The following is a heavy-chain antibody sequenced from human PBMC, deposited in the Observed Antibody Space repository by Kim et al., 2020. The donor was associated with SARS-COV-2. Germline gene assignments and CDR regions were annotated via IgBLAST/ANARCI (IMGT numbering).Heavy chain of an antibody. CDR3: VRQVAGSYFDV. V-gene: IGHV3-23*01. D-gene: IGHD3-10*01. Sequence: FYAGSVKGRFTISRDNSKNTVSLQLNILRAEDTAIDYCVRQVAGSYFDVWGRGTMVTVSS. J-gene: IGHJ3*01.